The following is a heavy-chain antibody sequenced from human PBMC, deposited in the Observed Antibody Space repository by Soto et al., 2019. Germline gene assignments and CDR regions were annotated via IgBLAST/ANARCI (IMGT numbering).Heavy chain of an antibody. CDR2: ISTYSGDT. Sequence: ASVKVSCKASGYTFFTYDISWVRQAPGQGREWMGWISTYSGDTKYAQKFQGRVTMTTATSTTTAYLELRSLRSDDTAVYYCARHHGPTTAENWFDPWGQGTLVTVSS. CDR1: GYTFFTYD. V-gene: IGHV1-18*01. D-gene: IGHD5-12*01. J-gene: IGHJ5*02. CDR3: ARHHGPTTAENWFDP.